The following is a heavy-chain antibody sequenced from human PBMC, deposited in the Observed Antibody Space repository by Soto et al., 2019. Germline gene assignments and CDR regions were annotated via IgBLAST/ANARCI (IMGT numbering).Heavy chain of an antibody. Sequence: GESLKISCKGSGYSFTRQWSCWVRQMPGKGLEWMGIIYPGDSDTRYSPSFQGQVTISADKSISTAYLQCSSLKASDTAMYYRATMGSWSHYWGQGTLVTVPS. CDR2: IYPGDSDT. V-gene: IGHV5-51*01. D-gene: IGHD6-13*01. CDR3: ATMGSWSHY. CDR1: GYSFTRQW. J-gene: IGHJ4*02.